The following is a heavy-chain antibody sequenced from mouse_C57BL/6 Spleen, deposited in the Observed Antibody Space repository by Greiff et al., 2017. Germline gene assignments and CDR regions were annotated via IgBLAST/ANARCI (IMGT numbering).Heavy chain of an antibody. D-gene: IGHD2-5*01. Sequence: EVMLVESGGGLVKPGGSLKLSCAASGFTFSDYGMHWVRQAPEKGLEWVAYISSGSSTNYYADTVKGRFTISRDNAKNTLFLQMTSLRSEDTAMYYCATYYSNYGAMDYWGQGTSVTVSS. CDR2: ISSGSSTN. CDR1: GFTFSDYG. CDR3: ATYYSNYGAMDY. J-gene: IGHJ4*01. V-gene: IGHV5-17*01.